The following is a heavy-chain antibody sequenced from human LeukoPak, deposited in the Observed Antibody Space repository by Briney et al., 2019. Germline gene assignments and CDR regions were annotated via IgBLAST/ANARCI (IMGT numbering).Heavy chain of an antibody. CDR2: ISYDGSNK. CDR1: GFTFSSYA. Sequence: GRSLRLSCAASGFTFSSYAMHWVRQAPGKGLEWVAVISYDGSNKYCADSVKGRFTISRDNSKNTLYLQMNSLRAEDTAVYYCARDSYDSSGYIDYWGQGTLVTVSS. D-gene: IGHD3-22*01. CDR3: ARDSYDSSGYIDY. V-gene: IGHV3-30-3*01. J-gene: IGHJ4*02.